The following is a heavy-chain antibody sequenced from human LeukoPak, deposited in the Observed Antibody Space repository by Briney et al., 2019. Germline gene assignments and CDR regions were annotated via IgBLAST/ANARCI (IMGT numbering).Heavy chain of an antibody. D-gene: IGHD1-14*01. CDR2: IRGSDGST. Sequence: GGSLRLSCAASGFPFSTYAMSWVRQAPGKGLEWVSSIRGSDGSTYYADSVKGRFAISRDNSKNTMSVQMDDLRAEDTAVYYCTRYNNGHFDYWGQGNLVSVSS. J-gene: IGHJ4*02. CDR3: TRYNNGHFDY. CDR1: GFPFSTYA. V-gene: IGHV3-23*01.